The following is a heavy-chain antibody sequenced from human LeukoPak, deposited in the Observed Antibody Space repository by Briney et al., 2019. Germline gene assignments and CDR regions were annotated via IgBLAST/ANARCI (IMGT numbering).Heavy chain of an antibody. CDR2: IYYSGST. CDR1: GGSISSSSYY. Sequence: PSETLSLTCTVSGGSISSSSYYWGWIRQPPGKGLEWIGSIYYSGSTYYNPSLKSRVTISVDTSKNQFSLKLSSVTAADTAVYYCARGVDTAMAMSGMDYRGQGTLVTVSS. D-gene: IGHD5-18*01. CDR3: ARGVDTAMAMSGMDY. V-gene: IGHV4-39*07. J-gene: IGHJ4*02.